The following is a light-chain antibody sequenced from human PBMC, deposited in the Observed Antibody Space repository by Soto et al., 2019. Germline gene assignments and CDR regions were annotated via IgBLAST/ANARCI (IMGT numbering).Light chain of an antibody. CDR3: SSYTTSTSVIL. CDR2: EVS. V-gene: IGLV2-14*01. J-gene: IGLJ2*01. Sequence: QSALTQPASGSGSPGQSITISCTGTSSDIGNYDFVSWYQQVPGTAPKAMIYEVSSRPSGVSNRFSGSKSGNTASLTISGLQAEDEAYYYCSSYTTSTSVILFGGGTKLTVL. CDR1: SSDIGNYDF.